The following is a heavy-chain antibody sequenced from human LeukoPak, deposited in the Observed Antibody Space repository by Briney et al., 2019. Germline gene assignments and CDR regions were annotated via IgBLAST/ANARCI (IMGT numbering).Heavy chain of an antibody. CDR3: ARVGYYDSSGYLGYDY. J-gene: IGHJ4*02. V-gene: IGHV3-21*01. CDR2: IGSSSSYI. CDR1: GFTFSSYS. Sequence: GGSLRLSCAASGFTFSSYSMNWVRQAPGNGLEWVSSIGSSSSYIYYADSVKGRFTISRDNAKNSLYLQMNSLRAEDTAVYYCARVGYYDSSGYLGYDYWGQGTLVTVSS. D-gene: IGHD3-22*01.